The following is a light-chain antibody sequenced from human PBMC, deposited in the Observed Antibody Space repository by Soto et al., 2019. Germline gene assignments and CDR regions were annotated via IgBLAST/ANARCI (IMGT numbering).Light chain of an antibody. V-gene: IGKV3-20*01. CDR2: GAS. CDR1: QSVGNNY. CDR3: QHYGASRPFS. Sequence: EIVLTQSPGTLSLSPGDRATLSCRASQSVGNNYLAWYQKKPGQAPRLVLYGASSRATGIPDRFSGSGAGTDFTLTISGLEPEDFAVDYCQHYGASRPFSFGGGTKVEIK. J-gene: IGKJ4*01.